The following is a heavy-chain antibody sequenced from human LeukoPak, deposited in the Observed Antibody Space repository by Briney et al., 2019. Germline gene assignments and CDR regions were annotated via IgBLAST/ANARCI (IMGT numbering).Heavy chain of an antibody. Sequence: ASVKVSCKASGYTFTGYYMHWVREAPGQGLEWVGWINLNSGGTNYVQKYQDRVTMTRATSISTAYMELSRLRSDDTAVYYCARAYSGGHYYYYMDVWGKGTTVTVSS. V-gene: IGHV1-2*02. J-gene: IGHJ6*03. CDR1: GYTFTGYY. CDR2: INLNSGGT. D-gene: IGHD2-21*01. CDR3: ARAYSGGHYYYYMDV.